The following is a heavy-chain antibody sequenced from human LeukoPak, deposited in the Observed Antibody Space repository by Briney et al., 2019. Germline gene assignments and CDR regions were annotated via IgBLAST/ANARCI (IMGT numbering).Heavy chain of an antibody. CDR3: AKDPGITMIVVVTALQY. D-gene: IGHD3-22*01. J-gene: IGHJ4*02. V-gene: IGHV3-23*01. CDR2: ISGSGGST. CDR1: GFTFSSYA. Sequence: GGSLRLSCAASGFTFSSYAMSWVRQAPGKGLEWVSAISGSGGSTYYADSVKGRFTISRDNSKNTLYLQMNSLRAEDTAVYYCAKDPGITMIVVVTALQYWGQGTLVTVSS.